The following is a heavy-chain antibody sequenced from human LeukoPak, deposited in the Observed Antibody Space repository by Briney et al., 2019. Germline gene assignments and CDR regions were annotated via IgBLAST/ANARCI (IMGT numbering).Heavy chain of an antibody. J-gene: IGHJ4*02. D-gene: IGHD6-6*01. CDR3: ARDLIAARLDY. Sequence: GGSLRLSCAASGFTFSDNYMTWVRQAPGKGLEWLSYISGNGGVIQYADSVKGRFTISRDNAKNLLYLQMDSLRVEDTAIYYCARDLIAARLDYWGQGTLVTVSS. CDR1: GFTFSDNY. CDR2: ISGNGGVI. V-gene: IGHV3-11*04.